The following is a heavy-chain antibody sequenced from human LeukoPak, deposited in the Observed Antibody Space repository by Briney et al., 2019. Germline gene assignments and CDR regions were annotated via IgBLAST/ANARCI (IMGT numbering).Heavy chain of an antibody. CDR1: GGSISSYY. D-gene: IGHD2-15*01. CDR3: ARESEDCSGGSCYPTGVDP. Sequence: SETLSLTCTVSGGSISSYYWSWIRQPAGKRLEWIGRIYTSGSTNYNPSLKSRVTMSVDTSKNQFSLKLSSVTAADTAVYYCARESEDCSGGSCYPTGVDPWGQGTLVTVSS. CDR2: IYTSGST. J-gene: IGHJ5*02. V-gene: IGHV4-4*07.